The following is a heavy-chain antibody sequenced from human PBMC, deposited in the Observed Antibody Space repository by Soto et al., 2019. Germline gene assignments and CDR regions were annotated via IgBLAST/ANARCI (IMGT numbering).Heavy chain of an antibody. V-gene: IGHV4-4*02. J-gene: IGHJ1*01. CDR1: GDSISSGNW. CDR3: ARDAGYGPYDLDK. D-gene: IGHD5-12*01. Sequence: SETLSLTCTGSGDSISSGNWWTWVRQPAGKGLEWIGHIFHNGSTNYNPSLKTRVTMALDMSKNQFSLKVTSLTAADTAVYFCARDAGYGPYDLDKWGQGALVTVSS. CDR2: IFHNGST.